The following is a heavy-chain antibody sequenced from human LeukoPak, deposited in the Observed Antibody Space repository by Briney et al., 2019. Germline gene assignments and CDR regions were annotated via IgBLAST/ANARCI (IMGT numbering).Heavy chain of an antibody. V-gene: IGHV4-34*01. CDR3: ARIPTTVTPPRGMDV. Sequence: SETLSLTCAVYGGSFSGYYWSWIRQPPGKGLEWIGEINHSGSTDYNPSLKSRVTVSVDTSKNQFSLKLSSVTAADTAVYYCARIPTTVTPPRGMDVWGQGTTVTVSS. D-gene: IGHD4-17*01. CDR1: GGSFSGYY. J-gene: IGHJ6*02. CDR2: INHSGST.